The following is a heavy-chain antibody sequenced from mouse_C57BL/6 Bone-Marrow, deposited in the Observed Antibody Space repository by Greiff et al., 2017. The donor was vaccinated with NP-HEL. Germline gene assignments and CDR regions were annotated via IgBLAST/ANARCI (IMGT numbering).Heavy chain of an antibody. CDR1: GFSFNTYA. J-gene: IGHJ3*01. D-gene: IGHD2-1*01. CDR3: VRQEIYYGPWFAY. CDR2: IRSKSNNYAT. V-gene: IGHV10-1*01. Sequence: EVQRVESGGGLVQPKGSLKLSCAASGFSFNTYAMNWVRQAPGKGLEWVARIRSKSNNYATYYADSVKDRFTISRDDSESMLYLQMNNLKTEDTAMYYCVRQEIYYGPWFAYWGQGTLVTVSA.